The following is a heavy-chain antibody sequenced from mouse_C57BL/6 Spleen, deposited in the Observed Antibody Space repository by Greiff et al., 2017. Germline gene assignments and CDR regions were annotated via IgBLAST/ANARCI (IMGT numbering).Heavy chain of an antibody. Sequence: VQLQQSGAELVRPGASVKLSCTASGFNIKDYYMHWVKQRPEQGLEWIGRIDPEDGDTEYAPKFQGKATRTADTSSNTAYLQLSSLTSEDTAVYYCTTLGDYWYFDVWGTGTTVTVSS. CDR2: IDPEDGDT. J-gene: IGHJ1*03. CDR3: TTLGDYWYFDV. V-gene: IGHV14-1*01. CDR1: GFNIKDYY.